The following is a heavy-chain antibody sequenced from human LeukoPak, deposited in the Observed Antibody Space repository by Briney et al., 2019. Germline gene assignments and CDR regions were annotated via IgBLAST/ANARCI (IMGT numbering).Heavy chain of an antibody. CDR2: IYYSGST. J-gene: IGHJ4*02. CDR3: ARVGDGSGDYGDY. CDR1: GGSISSSSYY. D-gene: IGHD3-16*01. V-gene: IGHV4-39*07. Sequence: PSETLSLTCTVSGGSISSSSYYWGWIRQPPGKGLEWIGSIYYSGSTYYNPSLKSRVTISVDTSKNQFSLKLSSVTAADTAVYYCARVGDGSGDYGDYWGQGTLVTVSS.